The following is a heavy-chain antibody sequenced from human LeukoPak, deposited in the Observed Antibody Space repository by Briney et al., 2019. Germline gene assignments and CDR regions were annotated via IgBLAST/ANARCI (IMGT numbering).Heavy chain of an antibody. D-gene: IGHD5-18*01. CDR1: GFTFSSYS. Sequence: AGGSLRLYCAASGFTFSSYSMNWVSQAPGKGLEWVTYISSSGSNIYYADSVKGRFTISRDNAKNSLYLQMNSLRAEDTGVYYCARDLLDTSFDYWGQGTLVTVST. CDR2: ISSSGSNI. V-gene: IGHV3-48*04. J-gene: IGHJ4*02. CDR3: ARDLLDTSFDY.